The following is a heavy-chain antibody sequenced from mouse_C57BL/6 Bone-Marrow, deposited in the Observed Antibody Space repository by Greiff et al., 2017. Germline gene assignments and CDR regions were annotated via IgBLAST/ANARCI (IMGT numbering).Heavy chain of an antibody. D-gene: IGHD2-5*01. CDR1: GYSITSGYY. CDR2: ISYDGSN. Sequence: DVQLQESGPGLVKPSQSLSLTCSVTGYSITSGYYWNWIRQFPGNKLEWMGYISYDGSNNYNPSLKNRISITRDTSKNQFFLKLNSVTTEDTATYYCASAYYSNYVLFAYWGQGTLVTVSA. V-gene: IGHV3-6*01. J-gene: IGHJ3*01. CDR3: ASAYYSNYVLFAY.